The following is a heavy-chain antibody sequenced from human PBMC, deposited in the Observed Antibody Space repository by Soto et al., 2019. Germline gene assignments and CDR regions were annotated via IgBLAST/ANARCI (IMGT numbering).Heavy chain of an antibody. J-gene: IGHJ6*02. CDR3: ARYFSESSDYSPCDYGMDV. CDR1: GFSLSTSGVG. V-gene: IGHV2-5*02. Sequence: QITLKESGPTLMKPTQTLTLTCTLSGFSLSTSGVGVGWIRQTPEKALEWLALIYWDDDKRYSPSLKSRLTITKDTSKNQVVLTMTNMDPVDTATYYCARYFSESSDYSPCDYGMDVWGQGTTVTVSS. D-gene: IGHD3-22*01. CDR2: IYWDDDK.